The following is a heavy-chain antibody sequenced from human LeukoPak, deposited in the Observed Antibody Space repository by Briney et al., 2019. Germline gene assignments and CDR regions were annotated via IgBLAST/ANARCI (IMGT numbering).Heavy chain of an antibody. J-gene: IGHJ4*02. V-gene: IGHV3-48*01. CDR1: GFTFSTYS. CDR2: ISDSGAM. D-gene: IGHD5-12*01. Sequence: PGGSLRLSCAASGFTFSTYSMKWVRQAPGKGREWVSYISDSGAMYYPDSVTVRFTISRENAQNSLFLQMNSLRAEDTAVCYCGRDGGYRGYDADCWGQGTLVTVSS. CDR3: GRDGGYRGYDADC.